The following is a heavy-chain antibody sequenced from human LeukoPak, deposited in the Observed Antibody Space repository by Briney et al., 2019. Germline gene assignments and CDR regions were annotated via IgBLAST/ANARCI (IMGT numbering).Heavy chain of an antibody. CDR3: ARGYCSSTSCYYIDY. V-gene: IGHV4-34*01. CDR2: INHSGST. Sequence: SETLSLTCAVYGGSFSGYYWSWIRQPPGKGLEWIGEINHSGSTNYNPSLKSRVTISVDTSKNQFSQKLSSVTAADTAVYYCARGYCSSTSCYYIDYWGQGTLVTVSS. CDR1: GGSFSGYY. J-gene: IGHJ4*02. D-gene: IGHD2-2*01.